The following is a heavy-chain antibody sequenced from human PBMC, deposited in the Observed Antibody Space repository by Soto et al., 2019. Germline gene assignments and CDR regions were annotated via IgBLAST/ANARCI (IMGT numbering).Heavy chain of an antibody. J-gene: IGHJ4*02. V-gene: IGHV1-18*01. CDR1: GYTFTSYG. Sequence: ASVKVSCKASGYTFTSYGISWVRQAPGQGLEWMGWISAYNGNTNYAQKFQGRVTITRDTSASTAYMELSSLRSEDTAVDYCARVSGWYVLDYWGQGTLVTVSS. CDR3: ARVSGWYVLDY. CDR2: ISAYNGNT. D-gene: IGHD6-19*01.